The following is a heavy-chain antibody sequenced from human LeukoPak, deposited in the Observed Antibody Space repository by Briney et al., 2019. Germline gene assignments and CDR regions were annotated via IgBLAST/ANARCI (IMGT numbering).Heavy chain of an antibody. CDR2: IIPIFGTA. CDR3: ATAIDQCSGGSCYFTD. J-gene: IGHJ4*02. CDR1: GGTFSSYA. Sequence: SVKVSCKASGGTFSSYAISWVRQAPGQGLEWMGGIIPIFGTANYAQKFQGRVTITSDESTSTAYMELSSLRSEDTAVYYCATAIDQCSGGSCYFTDWGQGTLVTVSS. V-gene: IGHV1-69*01. D-gene: IGHD2-15*01.